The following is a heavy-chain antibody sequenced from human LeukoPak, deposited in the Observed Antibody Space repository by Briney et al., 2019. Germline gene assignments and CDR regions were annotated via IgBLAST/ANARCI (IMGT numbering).Heavy chain of an antibody. V-gene: IGHV3-23*01. CDR1: GFTFSSYA. CDR3: AKGNDYGGKNYFDY. J-gene: IGHJ4*02. D-gene: IGHD4-23*01. CDR2: ISGSGGST. Sequence: QPGGFLRLSCAASGFTFSSYAMSWVRQAPGKGLEWVSAISGSGGSTYYADSVKGRFTISRDNSKNTLYLQMNSLRAEDTAVYYCAKGNDYGGKNYFDYWGQGTLVTVSS.